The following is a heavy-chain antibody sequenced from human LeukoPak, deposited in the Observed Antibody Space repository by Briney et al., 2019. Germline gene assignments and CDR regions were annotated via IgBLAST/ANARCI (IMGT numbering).Heavy chain of an antibody. J-gene: IGHJ4*02. D-gene: IGHD6-13*01. V-gene: IGHV4-59*01. CDR3: ARRHIAAASTLEY. CDR2: IYCTGRT. Sequence: TPSETLSLTCTVSGRTLSGYHWSWIRHSPGEGLEWIGYIYCTGRTNYNPSLKSRLTISVDTSKNQFSLKLGSVTAADTAVYYCARRHIAAASTLEYWGQGPLVTVSS. CDR1: GRTLSGYH.